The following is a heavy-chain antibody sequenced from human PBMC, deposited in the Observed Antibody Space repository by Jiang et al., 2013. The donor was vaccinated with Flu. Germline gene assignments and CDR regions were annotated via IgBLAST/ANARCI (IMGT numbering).Heavy chain of an antibody. D-gene: IGHD3-10*01. CDR1: GFSLSTSGVG. J-gene: IGHJ4*02. Sequence: KPTQTLTLTCTFSGFSLSTSGVGVGWIRQPPGKALEWLALIYWDDDKRYSPSLKSRLTITKDTSKNQVVLTMTNMDPVDTATYYCAHRRSPEGVMGSGSSITWGQGTLVTVSS. CDR2: IYWDDDK. CDR3: AHRRSPEGVMGSGSSIT. V-gene: IGHV2-5*02.